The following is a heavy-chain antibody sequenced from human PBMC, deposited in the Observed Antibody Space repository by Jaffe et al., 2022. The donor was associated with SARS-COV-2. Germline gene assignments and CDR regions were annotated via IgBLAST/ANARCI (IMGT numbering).Heavy chain of an antibody. CDR2: MNPHSANT. CDR3: ARPHQRVCTSSTCFSYYYYYMDV. V-gene: IGHV1-8*01. Sequence: QVQLVQSGAEVKKPGASVKISCKASGDTFTNYDINWVRQATGQGLEWMGWMNPHSANTGYAQNFQGRLTMTRNISISTAYMELSGLRSDDTAVYYCARPHQRVCTSSTCFSYYYYYMDVWGTGTTVTVSS. D-gene: IGHD2-2*01. J-gene: IGHJ6*03. CDR1: GDTFTNYD.